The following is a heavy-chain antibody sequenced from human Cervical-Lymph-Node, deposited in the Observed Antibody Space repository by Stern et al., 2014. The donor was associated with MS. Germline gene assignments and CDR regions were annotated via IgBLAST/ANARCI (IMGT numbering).Heavy chain of an antibody. D-gene: IGHD1-26*01. J-gene: IGHJ4*02. Sequence: DQLVESGAEVKKPGASVKVSCKASGYTFTGYYMHWVRQAPGQGLELMGRINPNSGGTNYAQKFQGRVTMTRDTSISTAYMELSRLRSDDTAVYYCARERALIVGATTGFDYWGQGTLVTVSS. V-gene: IGHV1-2*06. CDR1: GYTFTGYY. CDR2: INPNSGGT. CDR3: ARERALIVGATTGFDY.